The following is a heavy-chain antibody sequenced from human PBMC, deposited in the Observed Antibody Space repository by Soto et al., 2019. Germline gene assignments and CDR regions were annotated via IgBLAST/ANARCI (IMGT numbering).Heavy chain of an antibody. V-gene: IGHV1-69*18. J-gene: IGHJ6*02. CDR2: IIPFIGTA. CDR3: ARVVMTTVPASYYYGMDV. Sequence: QVQLVQSGAEGKTPGSSVTVSCKASGGTFSSYAISWVRQAPGQGLEWMGRIIPFIGTANYAQKCQGRVTIAADESTRTAYMELICLRSEDTAVDYCARVVMTTVPASYYYGMDVWGQGTTVTVSS. CDR1: GGTFSSYA. D-gene: IGHD4-4*01.